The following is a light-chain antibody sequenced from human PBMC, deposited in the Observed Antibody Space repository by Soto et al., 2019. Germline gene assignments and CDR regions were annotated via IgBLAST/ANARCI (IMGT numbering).Light chain of an antibody. CDR2: AAS. CDR3: QQYYSYPRT. J-gene: IGKJ1*01. V-gene: IGKV1-5*02. Sequence: DIQMTQSPSSLSASVGDRVTIICRASQSVSTRLAWYQQKPGKAPKLLIYAASTLQSGVPSRFSGSGSGTDFTLTISCLQSEDFATYYCQQYYSYPRTFGQGTKVDIK. CDR1: QSVSTR.